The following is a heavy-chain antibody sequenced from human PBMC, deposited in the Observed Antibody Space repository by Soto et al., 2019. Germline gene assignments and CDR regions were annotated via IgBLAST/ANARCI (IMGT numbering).Heavy chain of an antibody. CDR3: SRVDPGETSPFDH. D-gene: IGHD3-10*01. CDR1: GYIFTSYY. CDR2: INPFDGSR. Sequence: ASVKVSCKASGYIFTSYYLHWVRQAPGQGLEWMGWINPFDGSRMFAQSFQGRVTFTRDTSTSTVYMDLSGLRSDDTAVYYCSRVDPGETSPFDHWGQGTLVTVSS. J-gene: IGHJ4*02. V-gene: IGHV1-46*03.